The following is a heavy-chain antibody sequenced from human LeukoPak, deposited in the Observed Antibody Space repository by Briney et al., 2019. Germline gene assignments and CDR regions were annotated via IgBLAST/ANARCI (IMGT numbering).Heavy chain of an antibody. D-gene: IGHD6-13*01. CDR3: VKDIRGIAAADYGMDV. CDR2: ISWNSGSV. V-gene: IGHV3-9*01. J-gene: IGHJ6*02. Sequence: GGSLRLSCAASGLRFDDYVMHWVRQAPGKGPEWVSVISWNSGSVGYADSVKGRFTISRDNAKNSLYLQMNSLRAEDTASYYCVKDIRGIAAADYGMDVWGQGTTVTVSS. CDR1: GLRFDDYV.